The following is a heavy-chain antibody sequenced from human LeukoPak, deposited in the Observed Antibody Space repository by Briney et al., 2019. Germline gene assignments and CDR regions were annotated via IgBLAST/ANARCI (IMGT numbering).Heavy chain of an antibody. D-gene: IGHD1-26*01. Sequence: GGSLRLSCAASGFTFSDYWMNWVRQAPGKGLEWVANIKQDGSDKKFVDSVKGRFTISRDNAKNSLFLQMNSLRVEDTAVYYCVRGGRRERPNYWGQGTLVTVSS. J-gene: IGHJ4*02. V-gene: IGHV3-7*01. CDR1: GFTFSDYW. CDR3: VRGGRRERPNY. CDR2: IKQDGSDK.